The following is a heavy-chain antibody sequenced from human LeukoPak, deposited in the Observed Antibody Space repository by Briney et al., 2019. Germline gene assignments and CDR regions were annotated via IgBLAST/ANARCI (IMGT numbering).Heavy chain of an antibody. D-gene: IGHD2-2*01. CDR1: GFTFSSYS. CDR3: ARDISPYCSSTSCYGDAFDI. V-gene: IGHV3-21*01. Sequence: GGSLRLSCAASGFTFSSYSMNWVRQAPGKGLERVSSISSSSSYIYYADSVKGRFTISRDNAKNSLYLQMNSLRAEDTAVYYCARDISPYCSSTSCYGDAFDIWGQGTMVTVSS. J-gene: IGHJ3*02. CDR2: ISSSSSYI.